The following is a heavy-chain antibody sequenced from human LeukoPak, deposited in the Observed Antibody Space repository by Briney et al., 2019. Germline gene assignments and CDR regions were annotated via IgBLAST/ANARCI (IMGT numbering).Heavy chain of an antibody. Sequence: SETLSLTCAGYGWSFNDYYWNWIRQPPGKGLEWIGEINARGDTNFNPSLKSRVTISVDTSKGQFSLRLTSMIAADTAVYYCARGQVPAARGYNWFDPWGQGTLVTVSS. CDR3: ARGQVPAARGYNWFDP. D-gene: IGHD2-2*01. CDR1: GWSFNDYY. J-gene: IGHJ5*02. V-gene: IGHV4-34*01. CDR2: INARGDT.